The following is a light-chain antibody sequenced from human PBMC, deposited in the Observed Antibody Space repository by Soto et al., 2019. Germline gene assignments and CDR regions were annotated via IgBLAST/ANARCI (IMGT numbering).Light chain of an antibody. V-gene: IGKV3-11*01. Sequence: FVLTQSPGTLSLSPGERATLLCRAIQIVTSSFLVWYQQRPGQAPRLLIHDASHRAAGIPARFSGSGFGTDFTLTISSLEPEDAAVYYCQQRSNWPPITFGQGTRLEIK. J-gene: IGKJ5*01. CDR3: QQRSNWPPIT. CDR2: DAS. CDR1: QIVTSSF.